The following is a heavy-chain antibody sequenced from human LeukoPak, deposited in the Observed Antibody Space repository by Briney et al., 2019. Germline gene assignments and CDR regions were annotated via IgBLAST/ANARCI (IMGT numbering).Heavy chain of an antibody. V-gene: IGHV3-7*01. D-gene: IGHD6-25*01. J-gene: IGHJ4*02. CDR1: GFTFSMYW. CDR3: ARDVRGGHFDY. CDR2: IKKDGSEK. Sequence: GGSLRLSCAVSGFTFSMYWMSWVRQAPGKGLEWVANIKKDGSEKYYDDSVKGRFTISRDNAQNSVWLQMSSLRAEDTAEYYCARDVRGGHFDYWGQGTLVTVSS.